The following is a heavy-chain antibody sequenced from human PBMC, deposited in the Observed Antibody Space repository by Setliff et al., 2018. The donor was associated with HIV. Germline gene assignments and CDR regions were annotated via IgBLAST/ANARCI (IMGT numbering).Heavy chain of an antibody. D-gene: IGHD1-20*01. CDR2: IYHSGST. Sequence: TSETLSLTCAVSGYSISSGYYWGWIRQPPGKGLEWIGGIYHSGSTYYNPSLKSRVTISVDTSKNQFSLKLSSVTAADTAVYYCARQYNRQYGMDVWAKGPRSPSP. V-gene: IGHV4-38-2*01. CDR3: ARQYNRQYGMDV. J-gene: IGHJ6*02. CDR1: GYSISSGYY.